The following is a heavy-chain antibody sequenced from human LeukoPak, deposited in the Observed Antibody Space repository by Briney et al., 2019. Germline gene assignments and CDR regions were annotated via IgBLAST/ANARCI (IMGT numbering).Heavy chain of an antibody. CDR1: GFTFSSYA. J-gene: IGHJ6*03. CDR3: ARSSGPQDYYYYMDV. V-gene: IGHV3-64*01. Sequence: GGSLRLSCAASGFTFSSYAMHWVRQAPGKGLEYVSAISSNGGSTYYANSVKGRFTISRDNSKNTLYLQMGSLRAEDMAVYYCARSSGPQDYYYYMDVWGKGTTVTVSS. D-gene: IGHD2-15*01. CDR2: ISSNGGST.